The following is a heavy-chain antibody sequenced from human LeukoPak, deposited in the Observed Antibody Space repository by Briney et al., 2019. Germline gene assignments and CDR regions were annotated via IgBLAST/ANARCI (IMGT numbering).Heavy chain of an antibody. D-gene: IGHD3-9*01. CDR3: ARQGYDILTGYIDAFDI. V-gene: IGHV4-59*08. J-gene: IGHJ3*02. Sequence: PSETLSLTCTVSSDSISSYYWSWIRQPPGKGLEWIGYISYSGSTNYNPSLKSRVTISIDTSKNQFSLKLRSVTAADTAIYYCARQGYDILTGYIDAFDIWGQGTMVTVSS. CDR1: SDSISSYY. CDR2: ISYSGST.